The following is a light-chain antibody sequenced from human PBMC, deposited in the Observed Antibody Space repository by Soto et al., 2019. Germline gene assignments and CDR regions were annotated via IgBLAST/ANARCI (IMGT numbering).Light chain of an antibody. V-gene: IGLV1-40*01. J-gene: IGLJ2*01. CDR2: GNN. CDR3: QSFDISLNIFHVV. CDR1: SSNIGSAYD. Sequence: QSVLTQPPSVSGAPGQRVTISCTGTSSNIGSAYDVLWYQLLPGTAPKLLIYGNNYRPSGVPDRFSGSKFGTSASLAITGLQADDEADYYCQSFDISLNIFHVVFGGGTKLTVL.